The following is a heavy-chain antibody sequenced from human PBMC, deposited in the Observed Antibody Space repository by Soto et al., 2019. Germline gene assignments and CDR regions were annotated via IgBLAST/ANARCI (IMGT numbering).Heavy chain of an antibody. V-gene: IGHV4-39*01. D-gene: IGHD3-3*01. CDR1: GDSINSDKYY. CDR3: AGLEGLATISYYFDF. CDR2: IYFRGNT. Sequence: QLQLQESGPGLVKPSETLSLTCSVSGDSINSDKYYWGWIRQPPGKGLEWIGSIYFRGNTYYNPSPQTRVTLSLDTSKSQCSVKLNAVTAADSAVYFCAGLEGLATISYYFDFWGQGALVTVSS. J-gene: IGHJ4*02.